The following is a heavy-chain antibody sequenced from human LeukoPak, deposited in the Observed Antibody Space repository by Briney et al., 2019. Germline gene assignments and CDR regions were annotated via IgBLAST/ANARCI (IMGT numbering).Heavy chain of an antibody. Sequence: GESLKISCKGSGYSFTSYWIGWVRQMPGKDLEWMGIIYPGDSDTRYSPSFQGQVTISADKSISTAYLQWSSLKASDTAMYYCARLSSSWPSHYYCYYMDVWGKGTTVTVSS. D-gene: IGHD6-13*01. CDR3: ARLSSSWPSHYYCYYMDV. J-gene: IGHJ6*03. CDR2: IYPGDSDT. CDR1: GYSFTSYW. V-gene: IGHV5-51*01.